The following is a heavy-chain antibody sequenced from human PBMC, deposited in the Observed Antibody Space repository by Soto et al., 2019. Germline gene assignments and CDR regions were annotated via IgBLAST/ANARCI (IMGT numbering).Heavy chain of an antibody. Sequence: PGGSLRLSCAASGFTFSASAMHWVRHASGKGLEWVGRIRSNGRTAYAASMQGRFTISRDDSKKTAYLQLNSLKTDDTAVYYCARLDCSGGSCYPYYFEHWGQGALVTV. CDR1: GFTFSASA. J-gene: IGHJ4*02. V-gene: IGHV3-73*01. CDR3: ARLDCSGGSCYPYYFEH. CDR2: IRSNGRT. D-gene: IGHD2-15*01.